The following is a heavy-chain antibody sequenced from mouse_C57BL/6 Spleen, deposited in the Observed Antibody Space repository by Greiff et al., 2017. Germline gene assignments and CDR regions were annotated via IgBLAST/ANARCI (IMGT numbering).Heavy chain of an antibody. CDR3: TKGNYPFWYFDV. CDR1: GFTFSNYW. J-gene: IGHJ1*03. CDR2: IRLKSDNYAT. V-gene: IGHV6-3*01. Sequence: DVQLQESGGGLVQPGGSMKLSCVASGFTFSNYWMNWVRQSPEKGLEWVAQIRLKSDNYATHYAESVKGRFTISRDDSKSSVYLQMNNLRAEDTGIYYCTKGNYPFWYFDVWGTGTTVTVSS. D-gene: IGHD2-1*01.